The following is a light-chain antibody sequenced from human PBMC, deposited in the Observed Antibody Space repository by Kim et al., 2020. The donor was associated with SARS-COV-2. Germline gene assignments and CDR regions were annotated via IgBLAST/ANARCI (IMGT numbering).Light chain of an antibody. CDR2: DVS. CDR1: SSEVGGYNY. CDR3: SSYTSSSTLV. J-gene: IGLJ2*01. Sequence: GQSLTISCTGTSSEVGGYNYVSWYQQHPGKAPKLMIYDVSNRPSGVSNRFSGSKSGNTASLTISGLQAEDEADYYCSSYTSSSTLVFGGGTKLTVL. V-gene: IGLV2-14*03.